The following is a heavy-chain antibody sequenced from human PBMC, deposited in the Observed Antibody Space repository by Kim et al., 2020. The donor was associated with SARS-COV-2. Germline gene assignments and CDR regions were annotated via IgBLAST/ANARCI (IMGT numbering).Heavy chain of an antibody. CDR2: IYPPDSDT. Sequence: GESLKISCRASGYTFTSHWIGWVRQVPGKGLEWMGIIYPPDSDTRYRPSFQGQVTISVDKAINTAYLQWNSLQASDIAIYYCARRGKDASYYTFDIWGQGTMVTVSS. CDR3: ARRGKDASYYTFDI. CDR1: GYTFTSHW. J-gene: IGHJ3*02. V-gene: IGHV5-51*01. D-gene: IGHD3-10*01.